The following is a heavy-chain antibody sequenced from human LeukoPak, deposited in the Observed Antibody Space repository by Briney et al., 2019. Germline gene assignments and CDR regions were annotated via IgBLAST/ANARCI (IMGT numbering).Heavy chain of an antibody. D-gene: IGHD6-19*01. CDR2: IIPIFGTA. V-gene: IGHV1-69*13. CDR1: GGTFSSYA. Sequence: ASVKVSCKASGGTFSSYAISWVRQAPGQGLEWMGGIIPIFGTANYAQKFQGRVTITADESTSTAYMELSSLRSEDTAVYYCASAHDGYSSGWYVDYYFDYWGQGTLVTVSS. CDR3: ASAHDGYSSGWYVDYYFDY. J-gene: IGHJ4*02.